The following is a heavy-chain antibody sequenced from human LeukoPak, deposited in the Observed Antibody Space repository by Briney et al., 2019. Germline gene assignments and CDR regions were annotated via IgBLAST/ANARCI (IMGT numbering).Heavy chain of an antibody. Sequence: SETLSLTCAVYGDSFNNYYWSWIRQPPGKGLEWIGEINHSGSTDYNTSLRSRVTISLDTSKNQFSLKVTSLTAADTAVYFCARVRFGSGRNPRIADFDSWGLGTLVTISS. D-gene: IGHD3-10*01. CDR2: INHSGST. CDR1: GDSFNNYY. J-gene: IGHJ4*02. V-gene: IGHV4-34*01. CDR3: ARVRFGSGRNPRIADFDS.